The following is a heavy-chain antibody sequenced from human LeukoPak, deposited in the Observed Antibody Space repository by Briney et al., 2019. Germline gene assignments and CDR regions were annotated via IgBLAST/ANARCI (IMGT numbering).Heavy chain of an antibody. D-gene: IGHD2-2*01. CDR1: GFTFSSCA. CDR2: ISSNGGST. Sequence: GGSLRLSCSASGFTFSSCAMHWVRQAPGKGLEYVSAISSNGGSTYYADSVKGRFTISRDNSKNTLYLQMSSLRAEDTAVYYCVAHCSSTSCYLSFFDYWGQGTLVTVSS. CDR3: VAHCSSTSCYLSFFDY. J-gene: IGHJ4*02. V-gene: IGHV3-64D*06.